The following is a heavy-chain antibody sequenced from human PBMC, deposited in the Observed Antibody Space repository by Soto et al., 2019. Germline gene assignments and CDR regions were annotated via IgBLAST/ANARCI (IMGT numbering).Heavy chain of an antibody. V-gene: IGHV1-2*02. Sequence: QLHLVQSGAVVKKPGASVTVSCSASGYPVTAYYMHWVRQAPGRGLEWMGGINPATGAAKYTQTFQGRVTMTREPSPSTVFMELSGLTSEDTAVFYCARGGGVGVAGSAAFDMWGQGTLVTVSS. J-gene: IGHJ3*02. D-gene: IGHD3-3*01. CDR3: ARGGGVGVAGSAAFDM. CDR2: INPATGAA. CDR1: GYPVTAYY.